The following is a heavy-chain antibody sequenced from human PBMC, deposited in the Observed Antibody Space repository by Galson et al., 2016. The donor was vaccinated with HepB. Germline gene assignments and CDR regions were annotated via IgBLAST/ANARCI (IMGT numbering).Heavy chain of an antibody. CDR2: FDYSGST. D-gene: IGHD4-17*01. V-gene: IGHV4-39*01. J-gene: IGHJ4*01. Sequence: SETLSLTCTVSGFSISSSSYYWGWIRQPPGKGLEWIGNFDYSGSTHYNPSLKSRVTMSADTSKNQFSLHLSTVTAADTAVYFCARGTHYGDVSDYWGHGTLVTVSS. CDR1: GFSISSSSYY. CDR3: ARGTHYGDVSDY.